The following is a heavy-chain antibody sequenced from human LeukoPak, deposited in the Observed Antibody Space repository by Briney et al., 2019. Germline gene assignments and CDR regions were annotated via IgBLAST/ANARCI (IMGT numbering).Heavy chain of an antibody. Sequence: PSETLSLTCTVSGGSIRSYYWSWIRQPPGKGLEWIGYIYSIGSTNYNPPLKSRVTISVDTSKNQFSLKLSSVTAADTAVYYCAALNIATRPWCFDYWGQGTLVTVSS. CDR2: IYSIGST. CDR3: AALNIATRPWCFDY. CDR1: GGSIRSYY. D-gene: IGHD6-6*01. V-gene: IGHV4-59*01. J-gene: IGHJ4*02.